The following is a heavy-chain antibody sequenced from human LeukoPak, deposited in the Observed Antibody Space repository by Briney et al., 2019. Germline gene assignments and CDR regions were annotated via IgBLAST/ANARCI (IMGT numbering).Heavy chain of an antibody. CDR1: GFTFSSYA. J-gene: IGHJ6*02. CDR2: ISGSGGST. Sequence: PGGSLRLSCAASGFTFSSYAMSWVRQAPGKGLEWVSAISGSGGSTYYADSVKGRFTISRDNSKNTLYLQMNSLRAEDTAVYYCAKDFAGSHGYGMDVWGQGTTVTVSS. V-gene: IGHV3-23*01. CDR3: AKDFAGSHGYGMDV. D-gene: IGHD3-10*01.